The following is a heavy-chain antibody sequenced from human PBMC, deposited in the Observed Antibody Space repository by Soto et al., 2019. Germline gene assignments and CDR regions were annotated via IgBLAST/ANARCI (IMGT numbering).Heavy chain of an antibody. Sequence: GSLRLSCAASGFTFSSYGMHWVRQAPGKGLEWVAVRSYDGSNKYYADSVKGRFTISRDNSKNTLYLQMNSLRAEDTAVYYCAKDPVDSRFYFDYWGQGTLVTVSS. V-gene: IGHV3-30*18. CDR2: RSYDGSNK. CDR1: GFTFSSYG. D-gene: IGHD2-21*01. CDR3: AKDPVDSRFYFDY. J-gene: IGHJ4*02.